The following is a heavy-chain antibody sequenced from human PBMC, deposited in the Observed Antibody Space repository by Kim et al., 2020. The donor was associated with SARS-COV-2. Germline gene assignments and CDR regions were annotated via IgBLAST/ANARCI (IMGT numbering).Heavy chain of an antibody. CDR3: ARDLEGDEKRQWLVPRYYGMDV. Sequence: ASVKVSCKASGYTFTGYYMHWVRQAPGQGLEWLGWINPNSGGTNYAQKFQGRVTMTRDTSISTVYMELSRLRSDDTAVYYCARDLEGDEKRQWLVPRYYGMDVGGQGTPVTVSS. CDR2: INPNSGGT. J-gene: IGHJ6*02. V-gene: IGHV1-2*02. D-gene: IGHD6-19*01. CDR1: GYTFTGYY.